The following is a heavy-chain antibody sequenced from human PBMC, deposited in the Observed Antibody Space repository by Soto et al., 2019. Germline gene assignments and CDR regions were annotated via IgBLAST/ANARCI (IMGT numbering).Heavy chain of an antibody. CDR3: ARGGFHYYYGMDV. Sequence: SETLSLTCAVSGGSISSGGYSWSWIRQPPGKGLEWIGYIYHSGSTYYNPSLKSRVTISVDRSKNQFSLKLSSVTAADTAVYYGARGGFHYYYGMDVWGQGTTVTVS. J-gene: IGHJ6*02. V-gene: IGHV4-30-2*01. CDR2: IYHSGST. CDR1: GGSISSGGYS.